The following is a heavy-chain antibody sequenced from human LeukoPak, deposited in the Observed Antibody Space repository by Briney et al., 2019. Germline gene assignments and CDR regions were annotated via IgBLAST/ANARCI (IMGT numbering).Heavy chain of an antibody. Sequence: SETLSLTCPCTGGSISSYYWSWLRQPAGKGLEWIGRIYTSGSTNYNPSLKSRVTMSVVPSQNQFSIMLSSVTPESPALCCCARDGSLSSGWHPVKDRYFDLWGRGTLVTVSS. CDR3: ARDGSLSSGWHPVKDRYFDL. D-gene: IGHD6-19*01. CDR2: IYTSGST. J-gene: IGHJ2*01. V-gene: IGHV4-4*07. CDR1: GGSISSYY.